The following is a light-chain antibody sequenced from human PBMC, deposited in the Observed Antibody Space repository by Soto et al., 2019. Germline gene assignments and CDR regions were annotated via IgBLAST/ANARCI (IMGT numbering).Light chain of an antibody. V-gene: IGKV1-8*01. CDR1: QGISSY. CDR3: LESYSYPRT. Sequence: AIRMTQSPSSLSASTGVRVTITCRASQGISSYLGCYQQKPGKAPKLLIYAASTLQSGVPSRFSGSGSGTDFTLTISCPQSEDVGTYYYLESYSYPRTFGQGTRLEIK. J-gene: IGKJ5*01. CDR2: AAS.